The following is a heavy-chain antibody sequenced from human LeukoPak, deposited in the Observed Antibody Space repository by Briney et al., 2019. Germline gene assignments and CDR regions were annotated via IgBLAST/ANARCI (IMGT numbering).Heavy chain of an antibody. CDR2: ISGSGGST. V-gene: IGHV3-23*01. Sequence: GGSLRLSCAASGFTFSSYAMSWVRQAPGKGLEWVSAISGSGGSTYYADSVKGRFTISRDNAKNSLYLQMNSLRAEDTAVYYCARERLTYYYDSSGYPEAFDIWGQGTMVTVSS. D-gene: IGHD3-22*01. J-gene: IGHJ3*02. CDR1: GFTFSSYA. CDR3: ARERLTYYYDSSGYPEAFDI.